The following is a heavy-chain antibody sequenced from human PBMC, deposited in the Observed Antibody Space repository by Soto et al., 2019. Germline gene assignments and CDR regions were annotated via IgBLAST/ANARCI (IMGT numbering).Heavy chain of an antibody. D-gene: IGHD3-22*01. J-gene: IGHJ4*02. CDR2: IGGSGHTT. CDR1: AFTFNNYA. CDR3: AKSRYSDSSGDFYDY. V-gene: IGHV3-23*01. Sequence: GGSLRLSCAASAFTFNNYAMSWVRQAPGKGLEWVSGIGGSGHTTYYADSVKGRFTISRDNSNNTLFLQMNSLRAEDTAVYYCAKSRYSDSSGDFYDYWCQGTLVTVSS.